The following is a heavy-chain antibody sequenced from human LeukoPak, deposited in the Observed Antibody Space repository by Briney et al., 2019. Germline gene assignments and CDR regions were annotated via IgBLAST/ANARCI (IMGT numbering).Heavy chain of an antibody. Sequence: PGGSLRLSCAASGFTFRNFWMSWARQAPGRGLEWVANIHPEGNEKYHVESVKGRFTISRDNAKNSLFLQMNGLRVEDTAVYYCARGDDFSGDHWGQGTLVTVSS. CDR2: IHPEGNEK. V-gene: IGHV3-7*04. CDR1: GFTFRNFW. D-gene: IGHD1-1*01. CDR3: ARGDDFSGDH. J-gene: IGHJ4*02.